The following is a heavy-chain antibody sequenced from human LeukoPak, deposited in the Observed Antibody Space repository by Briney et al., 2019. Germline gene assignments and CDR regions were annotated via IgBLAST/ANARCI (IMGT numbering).Heavy chain of an antibody. CDR2: INPNSGGT. J-gene: IGHJ6*02. V-gene: IGHV1-2*02. CDR3: GRAPLDTAMPEAYSSMDV. CDR1: GYTFTGYY. Sequence: ASVKVSCKASGYTFTGYYMHWVRQAPGQGLEWMGWINPNSGGTNYAQKFQGRVTTTRDTSISTAYMELSRLRSDDTAVYYCGRAPLDTAMPEAYSSMDVWGQGNTATVSS. D-gene: IGHD5-18*01.